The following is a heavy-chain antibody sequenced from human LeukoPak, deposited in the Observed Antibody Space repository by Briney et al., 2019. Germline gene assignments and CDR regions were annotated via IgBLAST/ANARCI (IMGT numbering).Heavy chain of an antibody. CDR2: IYYSGST. V-gene: IGHV4-31*03. CDR3: ARASRGGRSFDY. J-gene: IGHJ4*02. CDR1: GGSISSGGYY. D-gene: IGHD3-16*01. Sequence: PSETLSLTCTVSGGSISSGGYYWSWIRQHPGKGLEWIGYIYYSGSTYYNPSLKSRVTISVDTSKNQFSLKLSSVTAADTAVYYCARASRGGRSFDYWGQGTLVTVSS.